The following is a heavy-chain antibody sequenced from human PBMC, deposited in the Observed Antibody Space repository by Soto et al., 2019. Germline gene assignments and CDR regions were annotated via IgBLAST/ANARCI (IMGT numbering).Heavy chain of an antibody. V-gene: IGHV3-30*18. CDR2: ISYDGSNK. Sequence: LRLSCAASGFTFSSYGMHWVRQAPGKGLEWVAVISYDGSNKYYADSVKGRFTISRDNSKNTLYLQMNSLRAEDTAVYYCAKDLLLRFREPGYFDYWGQGTLVTVSS. J-gene: IGHJ4*02. CDR1: GFTFSSYG. D-gene: IGHD5-12*01. CDR3: AKDLLLRFREPGYFDY.